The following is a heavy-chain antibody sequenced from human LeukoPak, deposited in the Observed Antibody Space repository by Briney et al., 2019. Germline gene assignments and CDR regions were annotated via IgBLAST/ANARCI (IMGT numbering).Heavy chain of an antibody. CDR1: GGTFSSYA. V-gene: IGHV1-69*13. Sequence: APVKVSCKASGGTFSSYAISWVRQAPGQGLEWMGGIIPIFGTANYAQKFQGRVTITADESTSTAYMELSSLRSEDTAVYYCARSNPAYYYDSSGYYFDYWGQGTLVTVSS. CDR3: ARSNPAYYYDSSGYYFDY. J-gene: IGHJ4*02. CDR2: IIPIFGTA. D-gene: IGHD3-22*01.